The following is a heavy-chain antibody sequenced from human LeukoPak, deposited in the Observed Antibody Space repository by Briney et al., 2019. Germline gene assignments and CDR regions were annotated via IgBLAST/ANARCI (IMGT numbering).Heavy chain of an antibody. D-gene: IGHD1-26*01. V-gene: IGHV1-69*01. CDR3: AREVSGTYCDY. CDR2: IIPILGTS. Sequence: GASVKVSCKASGGTFSNYAISWVRQAPGQGLEWMGGIIPILGTSNYAQKFQDGLTITADESTSTAYLELSSLTSADTAVYYCAREVSGTYCDYWGQGSLVTVSS. CDR1: GGTFSNYA. J-gene: IGHJ4*02.